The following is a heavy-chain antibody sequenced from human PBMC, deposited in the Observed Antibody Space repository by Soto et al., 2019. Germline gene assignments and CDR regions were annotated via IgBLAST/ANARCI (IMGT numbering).Heavy chain of an antibody. J-gene: IGHJ6*02. CDR3: ARDLRLQVTTSYYGMDV. CDR2: ISSSSSYT. CDR1: GFTFSDYY. V-gene: IGHV3-11*05. Sequence: PGGSLRLSCAASGFTFSDYYMSWIRQAPGKGLEWVSYISSSSSYTNYADSVKGRFTISRDNAKNSLYLQMNSLRAEDTAVYYCARDLRLQVTTSYYGMDVWGQGTTVTVSS. D-gene: IGHD4-4*01.